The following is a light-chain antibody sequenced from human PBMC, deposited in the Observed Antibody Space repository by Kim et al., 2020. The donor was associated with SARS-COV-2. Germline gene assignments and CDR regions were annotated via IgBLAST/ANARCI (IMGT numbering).Light chain of an antibody. CDR3: QQYGSSPRT. V-gene: IGKV3-20*01. CDR2: GAS. J-gene: IGKJ1*01. CDR1: QSVSSNY. Sequence: PGERATLSCGASQSVSSNYVAWYQQQPGQAPRLLIYGASSRATGIPDRFSGSGSGTDFTLTISRLEPEDFAVYYCQQYGSSPRTFGQGTKVDIK.